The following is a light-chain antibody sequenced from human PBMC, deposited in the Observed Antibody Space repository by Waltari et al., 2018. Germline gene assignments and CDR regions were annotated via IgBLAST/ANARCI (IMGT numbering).Light chain of an antibody. Sequence: QSVLTQPPSASGTPGQRVTISCSGSSSNIGSNTVNWYQQLPGTAPELLIYSNKQRPSGGPDRFSGSKSGTSAALAISGLQSEDEADYYCAAWDDSLNGFYVFGTGTKVTVL. V-gene: IGLV1-44*01. CDR2: SNK. CDR3: AAWDDSLNGFYV. CDR1: SSNIGSNT. J-gene: IGLJ1*01.